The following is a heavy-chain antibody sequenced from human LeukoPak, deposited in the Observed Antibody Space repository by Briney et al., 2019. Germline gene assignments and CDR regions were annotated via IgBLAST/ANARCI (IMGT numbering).Heavy chain of an antibody. D-gene: IGHD2-2*02. J-gene: IGHJ5*02. CDR2: MNPNSGNT. CDR1: RYTFTSYD. Sequence: GASVKVSCKASRYTFTSYDINWVRQATGQGLEWMGWMNPNSGNTGYAQKFQGRVTMTRNTSISTAYMELSSLRSEDTAVYYCARGRGRTYCSSTSCYTDNWFDPWGQGTLVTVSS. V-gene: IGHV1-8*01. CDR3: ARGRGRTYCSSTSCYTDNWFDP.